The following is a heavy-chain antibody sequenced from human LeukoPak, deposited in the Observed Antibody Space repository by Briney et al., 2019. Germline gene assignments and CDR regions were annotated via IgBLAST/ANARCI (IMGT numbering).Heavy chain of an antibody. D-gene: IGHD3-10*01. J-gene: IGHJ5*02. CDR1: GASLNGHY. V-gene: IGHV4-34*01. CDR2: IYYSGST. Sequence: SETLSLTCAVYGASLNGHYWSWIRQPPGKGLEWIGSIYYSGSTYYNPSLKSRVTISVDTSKNQFSLKLSSVTAADTAVYYCARDLLWFGELGYNWFDPWGQGTLVTVSS. CDR3: ARDLLWFGELGYNWFDP.